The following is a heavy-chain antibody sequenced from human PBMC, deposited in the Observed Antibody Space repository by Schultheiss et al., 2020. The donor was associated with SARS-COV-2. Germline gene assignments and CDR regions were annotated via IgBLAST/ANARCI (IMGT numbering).Heavy chain of an antibody. CDR1: GFTFSSYG. V-gene: IGHV3-23*01. CDR2: ISGSGGST. J-gene: IGHJ6*02. CDR3: AKVRGLYYFNGMDL. Sequence: GGSLRLSCAASGFTFSSYGMHWVRQAPGKGLEWVSAISGSGGSTYYADSVKGRFTISRDNSKNTLYLQMSSLRAEDTALYYCAKVRGLYYFNGMDLWGQGTTVTVSS.